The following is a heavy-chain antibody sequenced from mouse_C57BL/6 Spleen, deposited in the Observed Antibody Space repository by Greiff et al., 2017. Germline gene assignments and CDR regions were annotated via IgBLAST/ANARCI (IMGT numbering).Heavy chain of an antibody. CDR3: AKDYGGSFWFAY. Sequence: EVKLVESGPELVKPGASVKLSCKASGYSFTGYYMNWVKQSPEKSLEWIGEINPSTGGTTYNQKFKAKATLTVDKSSSTAYMQLKRLTSEASAVYDCAKDYGGSFWFAYWGQGTLVTVSA. J-gene: IGHJ3*01. CDR1: GYSFTGYY. CDR2: INPSTGGT. V-gene: IGHV1-42*01. D-gene: IGHD1-1*01.